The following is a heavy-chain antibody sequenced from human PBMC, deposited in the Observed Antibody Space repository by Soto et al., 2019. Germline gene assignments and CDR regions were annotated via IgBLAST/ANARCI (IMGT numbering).Heavy chain of an antibody. D-gene: IGHD4-17*01. CDR1: GGSITSSFY. CDR2: IYGTGNT. J-gene: IGHJ6*02. Sequence: QLQLQESGPGLVKPSETLSLRCTVSGGSITSSFYWGWIRQPPGKGLEWIGSIYGTGNTYYTPSLNGRVTIAADTSRNQFSLNLISMTAADTAVYNRGSTGTYGPEVRGQAATVTVSS. CDR3: GSTGTYGPEV. V-gene: IGHV4-39*01.